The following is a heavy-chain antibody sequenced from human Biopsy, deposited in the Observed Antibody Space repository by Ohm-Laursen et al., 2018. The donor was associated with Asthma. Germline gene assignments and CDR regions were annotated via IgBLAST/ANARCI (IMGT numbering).Heavy chain of an antibody. CDR2: MYHSGSP. V-gene: IGHV4-39*01. D-gene: IGHD3-22*01. CDR1: GGSITSSSYY. Sequence: PSETLSLTCTVSGGSITSSSYYWGWIRQPPGKGMEWIGSMYHSGSPYYHPSLKSRATISVDTSKNQLSLKRSSVTAADTAVYFCVRHQYSSSWSTFDYWGQGALVTVSS. J-gene: IGHJ4*02. CDR3: VRHQYSSSWSTFDY.